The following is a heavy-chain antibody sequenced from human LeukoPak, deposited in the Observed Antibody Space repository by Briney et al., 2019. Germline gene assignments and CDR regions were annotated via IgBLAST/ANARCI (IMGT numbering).Heavy chain of an antibody. J-gene: IGHJ5*02. CDR2: ISYDGSNK. V-gene: IGHV3-30-3*01. D-gene: IGHD3-22*01. CDR1: GFTFSSYA. CDR3: AKAYDYYDSSGYH. Sequence: GGSLRLSCAASGFTFSSYAMHWVRQTPGKGLGWVAVISYDGSNKYYADSVKGRFTISRDNSKNTLYLQMNSLRAEDTAVYYCAKAYDYYDSSGYHWGQGTLVTVSS.